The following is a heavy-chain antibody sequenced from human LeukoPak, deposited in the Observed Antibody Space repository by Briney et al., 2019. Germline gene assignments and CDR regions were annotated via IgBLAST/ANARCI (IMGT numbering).Heavy chain of an antibody. V-gene: IGHV3-23*01. CDR2: IRRSGDST. J-gene: IGHJ4*02. CDR1: GSTFSSYA. Sequence: GGSLRLSCEASGSTFSSYAMSWVRQAPGKGLEWVSGIRRSGDSTYYADSVKGRFTISRDNSKNTLYLQMNNLRAKDTAVYYCAKSFDSSGYSFFDSWGQGTLVTVSS. CDR3: AKSFDSSGYSFFDS. D-gene: IGHD3-22*01.